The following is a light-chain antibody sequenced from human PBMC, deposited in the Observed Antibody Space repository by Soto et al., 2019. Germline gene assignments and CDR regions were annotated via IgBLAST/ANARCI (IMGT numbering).Light chain of an antibody. V-gene: IGKV3-15*01. Sequence: EVVMTQSPATVSVSPGERTSLSCRASQSVDTDLGWYQQKPGQAPRLLISKTSTRATGVPARFSGSGSGTEFTLIISILQSEDIAFYYRQQYAKWPLTFGGGTKVDIK. CDR2: KTS. J-gene: IGKJ4*01. CDR1: QSVDTD. CDR3: QQYAKWPLT.